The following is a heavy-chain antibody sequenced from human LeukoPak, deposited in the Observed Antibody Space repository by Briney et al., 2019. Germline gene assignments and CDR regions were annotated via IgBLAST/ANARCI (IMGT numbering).Heavy chain of an antibody. CDR1: GGSISSYY. CDR2: IYYSGST. D-gene: IGHD6-19*01. J-gene: IGHJ5*02. CDR3: ARGTRGWEDTNWFDP. Sequence: KTSETLSLTCTVSGGSISSYYWSWIRQPPGKGLEWIGYIYYSGSTNYNPSLKSRVTISVDTSKNQFSLKLSSVTAADTAVYYCARGTRGWEDTNWFDPWGQGTLVTVSS. V-gene: IGHV4-59*01.